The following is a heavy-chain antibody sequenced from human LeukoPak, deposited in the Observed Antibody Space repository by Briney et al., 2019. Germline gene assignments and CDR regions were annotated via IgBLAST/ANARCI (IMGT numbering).Heavy chain of an antibody. J-gene: IGHJ3*02. CDR3: ARESTIFGVVKAFDI. CDR1: GFTFDDYA. D-gene: IGHD3-3*01. V-gene: IGHV3-9*01. CDR2: ISWNSGSI. Sequence: PGGSLRLSCAASGFTFDDYAMHWVRQAPGKGLEWVSGISWNSGSIGYADSVKGRFTISRDNAKNSLYLQMNSLRAEDTAVYYCARESTIFGVVKAFDIWGQGTMVTVSS.